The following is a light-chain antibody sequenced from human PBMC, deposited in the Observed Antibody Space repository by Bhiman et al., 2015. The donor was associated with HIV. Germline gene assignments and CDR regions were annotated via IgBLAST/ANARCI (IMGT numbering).Light chain of an antibody. J-gene: IGLJ3*02. CDR2: YDS. CDR1: NIGSKS. Sequence: GPGKTARITCGGNNIGSKSVHWYQQKLGQAPVLVIYYDSDRPSGIPERFSGSNSGNTATLTISRVEAGDEADYYCQVWDSSSDWVFGGGTKLTVL. CDR3: QVWDSSSDWV. V-gene: IGLV3-21*04.